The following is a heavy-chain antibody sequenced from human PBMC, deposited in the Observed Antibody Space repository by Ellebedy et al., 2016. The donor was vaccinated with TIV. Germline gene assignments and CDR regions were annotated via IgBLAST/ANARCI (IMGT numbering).Heavy chain of an antibody. CDR3: AAPYDSSGYPYYYYGMDV. D-gene: IGHD3-22*01. J-gene: IGHJ6*02. CDR2: ISGSGGST. CDR1: GFTFSSYA. Sequence: GGSLRLSXAASGFTFSSYAMSWVRQAPGKGLEWVSAISGSGGSTYYADSVKGRFTISRDNSKNTLYLQMNSLRAEDTAVYYCAAPYDSSGYPYYYYGMDVWGQGTTVTVSS. V-gene: IGHV3-23*01.